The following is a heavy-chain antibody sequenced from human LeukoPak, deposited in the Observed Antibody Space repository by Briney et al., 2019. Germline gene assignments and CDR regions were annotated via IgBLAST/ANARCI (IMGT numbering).Heavy chain of an antibody. D-gene: IGHD1-26*01. CDR2: ISYDGSNK. V-gene: IGHV3-30*03. CDR3: ARRRYSGSSQHFDY. Sequence: GGSLRLSCAASGFTFSSYGMHWVRQAPGKGLEWVAVISYDGSNKYYADSVKGRFTISRDNAKNSLYLQMNSLRAEDTAVYYCARRRYSGSSQHFDYWGQGTLVTVSS. CDR1: GFTFSSYG. J-gene: IGHJ4*02.